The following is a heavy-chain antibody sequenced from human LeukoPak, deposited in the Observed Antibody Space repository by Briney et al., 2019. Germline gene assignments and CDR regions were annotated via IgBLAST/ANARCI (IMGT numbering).Heavy chain of an antibody. V-gene: IGHV3-7*01. CDR1: GFNFGAYW. J-gene: IGHJ4*02. D-gene: IGHD3-10*01. CDR3: ARVLGGSGSYSYFDY. Sequence: PGGSLRLSCASSGFNFGAYWMSWVRQAPGKGLEWVATIKQDESEKYYVDSVKGRFTISRDNAKNSLFLQMNSLRAEDTAVYYCARVLGGSGSYSYFDYWGQGTLVTVSS. CDR2: IKQDESEK.